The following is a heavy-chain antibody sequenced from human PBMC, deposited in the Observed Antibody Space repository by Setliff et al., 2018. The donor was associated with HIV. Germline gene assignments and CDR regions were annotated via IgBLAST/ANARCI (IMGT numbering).Heavy chain of an antibody. D-gene: IGHD1-1*01. CDR2: ISPDNGNR. CDR3: ARQLSNSFDY. CDR1: GYTFTGYY. V-gene: IGHV1-2*02. Sequence: ASVKVSCKASGYTFTGYYMHWVRQAPGQGLEWMGWISPDNGNRRILRRFQGRVTMTRDTSINTAYMELSGLTSDDTAVYYCARQLSNSFDYWGQGTLVTVSS. J-gene: IGHJ4*02.